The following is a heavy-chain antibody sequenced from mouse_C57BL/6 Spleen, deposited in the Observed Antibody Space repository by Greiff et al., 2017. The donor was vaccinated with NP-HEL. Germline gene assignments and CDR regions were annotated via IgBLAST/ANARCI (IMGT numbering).Heavy chain of an antibody. D-gene: IGHD2-3*01. J-gene: IGHJ2*01. CDR3: ARDGYSSYFDY. CDR2: IYPGDGDT. Sequence: VQLQQSGAELVKPGASVKISCKASGYAFSSYWMNWVKQRPGKGLEWIGQIYPGDGDTNYNGKFKGKATLTADKSSSTAYMQLSSLTSEDSAVYFCARDGYSSYFDYWGQGTTLTVSS. V-gene: IGHV1-80*01. CDR1: GYAFSSYW.